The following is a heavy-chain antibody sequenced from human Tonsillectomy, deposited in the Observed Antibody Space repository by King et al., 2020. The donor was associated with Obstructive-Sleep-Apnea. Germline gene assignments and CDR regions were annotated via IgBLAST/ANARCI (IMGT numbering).Heavy chain of an antibody. J-gene: IGHJ6*02. CDR2: ISGSGGDT. D-gene: IGHD3-10*01. Sequence: VQLVESGGGLVQPGGSLRLSCAASGFTFNGYGMSWVRQTPGKGLEWVSAISGSGGDTYYADSVKGRFTISRDNSKNTLYLQIKSLRAEDTAVYFCAKDRGWGVVYYFYGMDVWGQGTTVTVSS. CDR1: GFTFNGYG. CDR3: AKDRGWGVVYYFYGMDV. V-gene: IGHV3-23*04.